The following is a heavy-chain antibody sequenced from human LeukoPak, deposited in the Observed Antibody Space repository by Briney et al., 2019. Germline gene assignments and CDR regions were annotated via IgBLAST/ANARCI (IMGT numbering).Heavy chain of an antibody. CDR2: IYNSGDT. CDR1: GGAISGDY. D-gene: IGHD2-2*01. CDR3: AGLPSRYCSSTSCYPYYFAD. Sequence: PPETLSLTCTVSGGAISGDYWSWIREPPGKGLEWIGDIYNSGDTHYNPPLKSRVTISVHTCKNQFSVRLSSVPAADTSVYYCAGLPSRYCSSTSCYPYYFADWGQGTLVTVSS. V-gene: IGHV4-59*01. J-gene: IGHJ4*02.